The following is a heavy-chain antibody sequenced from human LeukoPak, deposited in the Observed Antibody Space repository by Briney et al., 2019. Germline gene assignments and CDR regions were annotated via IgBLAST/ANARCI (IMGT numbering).Heavy chain of an antibody. CDR1: GGSFSGYY. CDR3: ARVLPVRRQFFDI. V-gene: IGHV4-34*01. Sequence: PETLSLTCAVYGGSFSGYYWSWIRQPPGKGLEWIGEINHSGSTNYNPSLKSRVTISVDTSKNQFSLKLSSVTAADTAVYYCARVLPVRRQFFDIWGQGTMVTVSS. D-gene: IGHD3-10*01. CDR2: INHSGST. J-gene: IGHJ3*02.